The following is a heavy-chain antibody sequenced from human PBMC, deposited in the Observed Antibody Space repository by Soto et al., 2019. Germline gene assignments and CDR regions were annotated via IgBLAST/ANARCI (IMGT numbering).Heavy chain of an antibody. J-gene: IGHJ6*02. CDR3: AAYDSIDYYYGMDV. Sequence: VNVYRKTAGFTNTVSAVQWVRQAKGQRLEWIGWIVVGSGNTNYAQKFQERVTITRDMSTSTAYMELSSLRSGDTAVYYCAAYDSIDYYYGMDVWGQGTTVTVSS. D-gene: IGHD3-9*01. CDR2: IVVGSGNT. V-gene: IGHV1-58*01. CDR1: GFTNTVSA.